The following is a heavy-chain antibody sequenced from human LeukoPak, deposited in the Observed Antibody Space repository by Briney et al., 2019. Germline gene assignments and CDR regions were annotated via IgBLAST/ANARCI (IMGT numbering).Heavy chain of an antibody. CDR3: ARDHTETSSLNFRNYYYYGMDI. CDR1: GFTFSSYS. Sequence: LRLSCAASGFTFSSYSMNWVRQAPGKGLEWIGYIYYSGSTYYNPSLTSRVTMSVDTSKNQFSLKLSSVTAADTAIYYCARDHTETSSLNFRNYYYYGMDIWGQGTTVIVSS. CDR2: IYYSGST. D-gene: IGHD4-4*01. J-gene: IGHJ6*02. V-gene: IGHV4-31*02.